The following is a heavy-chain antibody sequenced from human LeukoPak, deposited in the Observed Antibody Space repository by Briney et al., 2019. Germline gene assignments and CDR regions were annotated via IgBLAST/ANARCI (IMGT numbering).Heavy chain of an antibody. D-gene: IGHD6-13*01. CDR1: GGSIYSSY. CDR2: VYYTGST. V-gene: IGHV4-59*01. J-gene: IGHJ4*02. Sequence: SETLSLTCKVSGGSIYSSYWTWIRQPPGKGLVWIGYVYYTGSTSYNPSLKSRVLISLDTSKDQFSLILASVTAADAAVYYCAREEGSSWSAFDYWGQGNLVTISS. CDR3: AREEGSSWSAFDY.